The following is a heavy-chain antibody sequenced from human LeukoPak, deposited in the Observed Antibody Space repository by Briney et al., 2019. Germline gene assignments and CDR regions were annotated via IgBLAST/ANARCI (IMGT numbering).Heavy chain of an antibody. D-gene: IGHD3-10*01. CDR1: GGSISSGSYY. CDR3: ARSTSITMVRGVITYYFDY. CDR2: IYTSGST. V-gene: IGHV4-61*02. Sequence: SETLSLTCTVSGGSISSGSYYWSWIRQPAGKGLEWIGRIYTSGSTNYNPSLKRRVTISVDTSKNQFSLKLSSVTAADTAVYYCARSTSITMVRGVITYYFDYWGQGTLVTVSS. J-gene: IGHJ4*02.